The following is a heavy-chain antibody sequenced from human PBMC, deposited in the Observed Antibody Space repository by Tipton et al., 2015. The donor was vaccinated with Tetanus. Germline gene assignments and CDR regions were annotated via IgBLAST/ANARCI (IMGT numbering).Heavy chain of an antibody. Sequence: TLSLTCDVYDGSFSAYYWTWIRQPPGKGLEWIGEINHTGSTNYNPSLRRRVTISIGTSNNQFSLKLNSVTAADSAVYYCARGDYYGSGTYDVWGQGTTVTVPS. D-gene: IGHD3-10*01. CDR3: ARGDYYGSGTYDV. CDR2: INHTGST. V-gene: IGHV4-34*01. CDR1: DGSFSAYY. J-gene: IGHJ6*02.